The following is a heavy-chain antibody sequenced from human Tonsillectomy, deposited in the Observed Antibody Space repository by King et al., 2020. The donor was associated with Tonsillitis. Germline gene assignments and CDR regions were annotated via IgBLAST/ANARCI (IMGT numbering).Heavy chain of an antibody. CDR3: ARVGAPGGWYLDY. Sequence: VQLVESGGGLVKTGGSLRLSCAASGFTFSSYSMNWVRQAPGEGLGWGSSVSSSSSDIFHADSVKGRFTISRDNAKNSLYLQMNSLRAEDTAVYYCARVGAPGGWYLDYWGQGTLVTVSS. J-gene: IGHJ4*02. V-gene: IGHV3-21*01. D-gene: IGHD6-19*01. CDR1: GFTFSSYS. CDR2: VSSSSSDI.